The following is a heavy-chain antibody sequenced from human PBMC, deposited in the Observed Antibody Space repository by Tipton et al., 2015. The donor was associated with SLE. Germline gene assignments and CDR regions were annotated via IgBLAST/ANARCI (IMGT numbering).Heavy chain of an antibody. CDR1: GGSFSGYY. CDR2: IYTSGST. CDR3: ARDYDFWSGYYHDAFDI. V-gene: IGHV4-59*10. D-gene: IGHD3-3*01. Sequence: TLSLTCAVYGGSFSGYYWSWIRQPAGKGLEWIGRIYTSGSTNYNPSLKSRVTMSVDTSKNQFSLKLSSVTAADTAVYYCARDYDFWSGYYHDAFDIWGQGTMVTVSS. J-gene: IGHJ3*02.